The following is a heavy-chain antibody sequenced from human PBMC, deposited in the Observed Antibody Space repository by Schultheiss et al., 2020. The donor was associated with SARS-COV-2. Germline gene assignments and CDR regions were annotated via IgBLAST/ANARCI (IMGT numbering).Heavy chain of an antibody. D-gene: IGHD2-2*01. V-gene: IGHV3-30*04. CDR1: GFTFSSYA. CDR2: ISYDGSNK. CDR3: ARERVPAASAPCFDY. J-gene: IGHJ4*02. Sequence: GESLKISCAASGFTFSSYAMHWVRQAPGKGLEWVAVISYDGSNKYYADSVKGRFTISRDNSKNTLYVQMNSLRAEDTAVYYCARERVPAASAPCFDYWGQGTLVTVSS.